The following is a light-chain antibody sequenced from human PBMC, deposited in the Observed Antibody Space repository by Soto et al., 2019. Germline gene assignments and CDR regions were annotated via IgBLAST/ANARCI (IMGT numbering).Light chain of an antibody. CDR1: SSDVGGYNY. Sequence: QSVLTQPASVSGSPGQSITISCTGTSSDVGGYNYVSWYQQHPGKAPKLMIYEVTTRPSGVSHRFSGSKSGNTASLTISGLQAEDEADYYCNSYTSSSTLVVFGGGTQLTVL. CDR2: EVT. CDR3: NSYTSSSTLVV. V-gene: IGLV2-14*01. J-gene: IGLJ2*01.